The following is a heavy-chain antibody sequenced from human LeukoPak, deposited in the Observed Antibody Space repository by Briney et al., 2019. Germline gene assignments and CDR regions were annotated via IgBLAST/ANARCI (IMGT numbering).Heavy chain of an antibody. CDR3: ARDMLMATTWGEFDY. V-gene: IGHV4-39*07. CDR1: AGSISSSTYY. CDR2: IYYSGST. D-gene: IGHD5-24*01. Sequence: SETLSLTCTVSAGSISSSTYYWGWIRQPPGKGLEWIGSIYYSGSTYYNPSLKSRVTISVDTSKNQFSLKPSSVTAADTAVYYCARDMLMATTWGEFDYWGQGTLVTVSS. J-gene: IGHJ4*02.